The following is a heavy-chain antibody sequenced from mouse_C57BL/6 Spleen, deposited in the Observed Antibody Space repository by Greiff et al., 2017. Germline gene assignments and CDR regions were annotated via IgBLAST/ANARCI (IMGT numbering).Heavy chain of an antibody. CDR2: IDPSDSYT. CDR3: ARGSYDYAWFAY. J-gene: IGHJ3*01. CDR1: GYTFTSYW. D-gene: IGHD2-4*01. V-gene: IGHV1-50*01. Sequence: VQLQQPGAELVKPGASVKLSCKASGYTFTSYWMQWVKQRPGQGLAWIGEIDPSDSYTNYNQKFKGKATLTVDTSSSTAYMQLSSLTSEDSAVYYCARGSYDYAWFAYWGQGTLVTVSA.